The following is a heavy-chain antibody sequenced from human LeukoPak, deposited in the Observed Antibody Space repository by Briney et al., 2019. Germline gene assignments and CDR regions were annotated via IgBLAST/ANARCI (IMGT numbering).Heavy chain of an antibody. J-gene: IGHJ4*02. Sequence: SETLSLTCTVSGGSISSSGYYWGWIRQPPGKGLEWVGSVYYTGSTFYNPSLKSRVTTSVDTSKNHFSLNLSSVTAADTAVYYCARHRGLSYNSGSYYSFAYWGPGPLVPV. V-gene: IGHV4-39*02. D-gene: IGHD3-10*01. CDR1: GGSISSSGYY. CDR2: VYYTGST. CDR3: ARHRGLSYNSGSYYSFAY.